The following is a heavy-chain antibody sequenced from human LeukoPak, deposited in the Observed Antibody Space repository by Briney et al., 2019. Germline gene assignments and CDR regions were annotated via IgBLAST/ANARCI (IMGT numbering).Heavy chain of an antibody. CDR3: ARDCRSSTSCYFDY. D-gene: IGHD2-2*01. Sequence: PSETLSLTCTVSGGSISSGGYYWSWIRQHPGKGLEWIGYIYYSGSTYYNPSLKSRVTISVDTSKNQFSLKLSSVTAADTAVYYCARDCRSSTSCYFDYWGQGTLVTVSS. CDR1: GGSISSGGYY. V-gene: IGHV4-31*03. CDR2: IYYSGST. J-gene: IGHJ4*02.